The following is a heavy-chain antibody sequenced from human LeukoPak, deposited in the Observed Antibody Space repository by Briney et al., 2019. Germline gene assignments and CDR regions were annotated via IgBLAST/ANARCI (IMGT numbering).Heavy chain of an antibody. V-gene: IGHV1-69*05. Sequence: SVKVSCKASGGTFSSYAISWVRQAPGQGLEWMGGIIPIFGTANYAQKFQGRVTITTDESTSTAYMELSSLRSEDTAVYYCARSGCGGDCLNWFDPWGQGTLVTVSS. J-gene: IGHJ5*02. CDR3: ARSGCGGDCLNWFDP. D-gene: IGHD2-21*01. CDR1: GGTFSSYA. CDR2: IIPIFGTA.